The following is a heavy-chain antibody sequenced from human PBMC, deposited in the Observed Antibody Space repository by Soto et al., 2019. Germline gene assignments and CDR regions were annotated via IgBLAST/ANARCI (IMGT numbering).Heavy chain of an antibody. CDR1: GFTVGSNY. J-gene: IGHJ5*02. V-gene: IGHV3-66*01. D-gene: IGHD3-16*01. CDR3: ASSSMRGEAFDP. CDR2: IYSGGST. Sequence: EVQLVECGGGLVQPGGSLRRSCAASGFTVGSNYMSWVRQAPGKGLEWVSVIYSGGSTYYADSVKGRFTISRDNSKNTLYLQMNSLRAEDTAVYYCASSSMRGEAFDPWGQGTLVTVSS.